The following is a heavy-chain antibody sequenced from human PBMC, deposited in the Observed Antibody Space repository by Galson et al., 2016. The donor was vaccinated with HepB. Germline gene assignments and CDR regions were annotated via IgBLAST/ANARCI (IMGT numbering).Heavy chain of an antibody. D-gene: IGHD1-26*01. CDR1: GFTFEDYV. CDR3: AKARGSDYCFES. V-gene: IGHV3-43D*03. J-gene: IGHJ4*01. Sequence: SLRLSCAASGFTFEDYVIHWVRQAPGKSLEWVSLISWDGGSTFYADSVEGRFTISRDNRKNSLYLQMNSLTTEDTAFYYCAKARGSDYCFESWGQGTLVTVSA. CDR2: ISWDGGST.